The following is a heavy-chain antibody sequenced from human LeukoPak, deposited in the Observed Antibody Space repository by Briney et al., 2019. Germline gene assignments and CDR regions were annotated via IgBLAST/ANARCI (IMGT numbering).Heavy chain of an antibody. CDR2: ISSSGSTI. CDR3: ARDRSYYEPYLDY. CDR1: GFTFSDYY. Sequence: PGGSLRLSCAASGFTFSDYYMSWIRQAPGKGLEWVSYISSSGSTIYYADSVKGRFTISRDNAKNSLYLQMNSLRAEDTAVYYCARDRSYYEPYLDYWGQGTLVTVSS. J-gene: IGHJ4*02. D-gene: IGHD3-22*01. V-gene: IGHV3-11*04.